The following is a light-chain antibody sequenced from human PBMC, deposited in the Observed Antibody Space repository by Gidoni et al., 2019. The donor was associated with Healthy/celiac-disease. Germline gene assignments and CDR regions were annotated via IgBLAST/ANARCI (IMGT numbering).Light chain of an antibody. J-gene: IGLJ1*01. CDR2: EVS. V-gene: IGLV2-14*01. Sequence: QSALTQPASVSGSPGQSITISCTGTRSDVGCYNYVSWYQQHPGKAPKLIIYEVSNRPSGVSHRFSGSKSGNTASLTISGLQAEDAADYYCSSYTSSSTLYVFGTGTKVTVL. CDR3: SSYTSSSTLYV. CDR1: RSDVGCYNY.